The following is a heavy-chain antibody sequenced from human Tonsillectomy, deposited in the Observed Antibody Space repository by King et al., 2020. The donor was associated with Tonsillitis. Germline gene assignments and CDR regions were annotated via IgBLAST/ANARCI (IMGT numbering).Heavy chain of an antibody. Sequence: VQLVESGGDLVQPGGSLRLSCAASGFTFSSYAMSWVRRAPGKGLEWVSTIITRGGTAYYADSMKGRFTISRDNSKSTLYLQLKSLRVDDTAIYYCAKGKDIVVVPTAIREYYFDSWGQGALVTVSS. CDR3: AKGKDIVVVPTAIREYYFDS. V-gene: IGHV3-23*04. CDR2: IITRGGTA. J-gene: IGHJ4*02. D-gene: IGHD2-2*02. CDR1: GFTFSSYA.